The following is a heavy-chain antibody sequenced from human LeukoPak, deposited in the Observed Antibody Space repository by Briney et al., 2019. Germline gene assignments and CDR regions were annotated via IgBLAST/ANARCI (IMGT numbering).Heavy chain of an antibody. CDR3: ANWLGGIAVATGY. V-gene: IGHV3-23*01. Sequence: GGSLRLSCAASGCTFSSYAMTWVRQAPGKGLECVSAISASAGSNYYADSVKGRFTISRDDPKNTLYLQMISLRAEDTEIYYCANWLGGIAVATGYWGQGTLVTVSS. CDR1: GCTFSSYA. D-gene: IGHD6-19*01. J-gene: IGHJ4*02. CDR2: ISASAGSN.